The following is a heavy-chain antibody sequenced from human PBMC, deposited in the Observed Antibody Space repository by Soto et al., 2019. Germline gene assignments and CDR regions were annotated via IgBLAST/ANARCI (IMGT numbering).Heavy chain of an antibody. CDR3: ARQVRQQLVPWYCFDY. D-gene: IGHD6-13*01. V-gene: IGHV4-39*01. J-gene: IGHJ4*02. Sequence: SETLSLTCTVSGGSVSSSSCYWGAIRQPPGKGLEWIGSIYYSGSTYYNPSLKSRVTISVDTSKNQFSLKLSSVTAADTAVYYCARQVRQQLVPWYCFDYWGQGTLVTVSS. CDR1: GGSVSSSSCY. CDR2: IYYSGST.